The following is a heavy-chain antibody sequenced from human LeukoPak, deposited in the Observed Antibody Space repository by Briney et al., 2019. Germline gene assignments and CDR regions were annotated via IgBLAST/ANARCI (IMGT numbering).Heavy chain of an antibody. D-gene: IGHD6-13*01. CDR2: IKQDGSEK. V-gene: IGHV3-7*01. Sequence: GSLRLSCAASGFIFNKYWMSWVRQAPGKGLEWVANIKQDGSEKYYADPVKGRFTISRDNAQNSVYLQMNSVRAEDTAVYYCARIGYSSSCFDYWGQGTPVTVSS. CDR3: ARIGYSSSCFDY. CDR1: GFIFNKYW. J-gene: IGHJ4*02.